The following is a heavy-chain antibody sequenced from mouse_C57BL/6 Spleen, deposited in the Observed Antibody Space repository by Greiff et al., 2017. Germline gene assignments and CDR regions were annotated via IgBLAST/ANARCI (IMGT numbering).Heavy chain of an antibody. Sequence: VQLQQPGAELVKPGASVKMSCKASGYTFTSYWITWVKQRPGQGLEWIGDIYPGSGSTNYNEKFKSKATLTVDTSSSTAYMQLSSLTSEDSAVYYCARQGLGSSGVFAYWGQGTLVTVSA. CDR2: IYPGSGST. V-gene: IGHV1-55*01. CDR1: GYTFTSYW. CDR3: ARQGLGSSGVFAY. D-gene: IGHD1-1*01. J-gene: IGHJ3*01.